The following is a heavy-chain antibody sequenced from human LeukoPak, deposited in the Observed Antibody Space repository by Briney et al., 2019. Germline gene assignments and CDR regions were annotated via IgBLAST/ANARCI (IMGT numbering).Heavy chain of an antibody. CDR3: ASSQMATIPRYFDY. J-gene: IGHJ4*02. CDR1: GYSVSSGYY. Sequence: SETLSLTCAVSGYSVSSGYYWGWIRQPPGKGLEWIGSIYHSGSTYYNPSLKSRVTISVDTSKNLFSLKLSSVTAADTAVYYCASSQMATIPRYFDYWGQGTLVTVSS. CDR2: IYHSGST. D-gene: IGHD5-24*01. V-gene: IGHV4-38-2*01.